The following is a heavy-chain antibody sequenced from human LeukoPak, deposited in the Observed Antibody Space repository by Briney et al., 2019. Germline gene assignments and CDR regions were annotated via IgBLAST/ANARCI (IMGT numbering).Heavy chain of an antibody. CDR1: GGTFSNCA. V-gene: IGHV1-24*01. J-gene: IGHJ4*02. CDR3: ATEGKMVRGVYTDY. D-gene: IGHD3-10*01. Sequence: ASVKVSCKTSGGTFSNCAITWVRQAPGKGLEWMGRFDPEDGETIYAQKFQGRVTMTADTSTDTVYMELSSLRSEDTAVYYCATEGKMVRGVYTDYWGQGTLVTVSS. CDR2: FDPEDGET.